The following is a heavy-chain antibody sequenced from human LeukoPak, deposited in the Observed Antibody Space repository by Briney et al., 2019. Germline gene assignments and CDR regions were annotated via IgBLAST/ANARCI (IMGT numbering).Heavy chain of an antibody. CDR3: AKGSSGYFADL. CDR2: ISNDGGGT. J-gene: IGHJ5*02. D-gene: IGHD3-22*01. CDR1: GFTFSSYA. Sequence: GGSLRLSCAASGFTFSSYAMSWVRQAPGKGLEWVSAISNDGGGTQYADFVKGRFTISRDNSKNTLFLQMSSLRAEDTALYFCAKGSSGYFADLWGQGTLVTVSS. V-gene: IGHV3-23*01.